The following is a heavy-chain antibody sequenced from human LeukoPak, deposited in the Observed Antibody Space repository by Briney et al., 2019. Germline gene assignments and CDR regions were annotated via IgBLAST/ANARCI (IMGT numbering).Heavy chain of an antibody. CDR3: ARSPRGYYGSGPYSWFDP. J-gene: IGHJ5*02. Sequence: PSETLSLTCAVSGYSISSGYYWSWIRQHPGKGLEWIGYIYYSGSTYYNPSLKSRVTISVDTSKNQFSLKLSSVTAADTAVYYCARSPRGYYGSGPYSWFDPWGQGTLVTVSS. CDR2: IYYSGST. D-gene: IGHD3-10*01. V-gene: IGHV4-31*11. CDR1: GYSISSGYY.